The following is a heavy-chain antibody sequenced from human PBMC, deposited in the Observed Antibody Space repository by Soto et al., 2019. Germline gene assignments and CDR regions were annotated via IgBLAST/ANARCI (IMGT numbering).Heavy chain of an antibody. CDR1: GYTFTAYG. CDR3: TRTHGELRGSGSNEY. CDR2: ISNYNGNT. Sequence: QVQLVQSGTEMKKPGASVKVSCKASGYTFTAYGINWVRQAPGQGLEWMGWISNYNGNTNYAQRFQGRVTMTTDTSTTTDYMELRSLRSDDTAVYYCTRTHGELRGSGSNEYWGQGTLVTVSS. J-gene: IGHJ4*02. D-gene: IGHD3-10*01. V-gene: IGHV1-18*01.